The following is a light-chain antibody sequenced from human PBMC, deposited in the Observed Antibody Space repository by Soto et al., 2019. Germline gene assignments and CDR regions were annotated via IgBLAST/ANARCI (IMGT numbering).Light chain of an antibody. CDR1: QSVGGY. V-gene: IGKV3-15*01. CDR2: DAY. J-gene: IGKJ2*01. CDR3: QQYSDWPLYT. Sequence: EIVMTQSPATLSVSLGERSTLSCRAIQSVGGYLAWYQQRPGQVPRLLIYDAYTRAAGVPARFSGSGSGTELRLTISSLQSADFAVYYCQQYSDWPLYTGGQGTKLEIK.